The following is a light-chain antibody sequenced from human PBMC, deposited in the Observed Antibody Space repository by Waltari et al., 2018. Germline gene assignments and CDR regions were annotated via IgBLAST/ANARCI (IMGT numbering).Light chain of an antibody. J-gene: IGLJ3*02. CDR1: SSDVGGYNY. CDR3: SSYTSSSTWV. Sequence: QSALTHPASVSGSPGQSITISCTGTSSDVGGYNYVSWYQQHPGKAPKLMIYDVSKRPSGVSNRFSGSKSGNTASLTSSGLQAEDEADYYCSSYTSSSTWVFGGGTKLTVL. V-gene: IGLV2-14*01. CDR2: DVS.